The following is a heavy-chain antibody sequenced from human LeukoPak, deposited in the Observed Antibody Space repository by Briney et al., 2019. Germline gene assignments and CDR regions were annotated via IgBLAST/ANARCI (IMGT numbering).Heavy chain of an antibody. CDR3: TRRGGSSSSDWFDP. CDR2: VYYTGST. V-gene: IGHV4-59*08. D-gene: IGHD6-6*01. J-gene: IGHJ5*02. CDR1: GGSISNYY. Sequence: PSETLSLTCTVSGGSISNYYWSWTRQPPGKGLEWIGYVYYTGSTSDNPSLKSRVTISGDTSKNQFSLKLSSVTAADTAVYYCTRRGGSSSSDWFDPWGQGTLVIVSS.